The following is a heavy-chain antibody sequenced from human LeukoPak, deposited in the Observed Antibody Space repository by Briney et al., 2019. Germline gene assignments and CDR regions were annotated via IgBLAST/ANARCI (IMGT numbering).Heavy chain of an antibody. V-gene: IGHV1-2*02. CDR1: GYTFSDYY. CDR2: IKPNSGGT. J-gene: IGHJ4*02. CDR3: ARDLVARWQIDFDY. Sequence: ASVKVSCKASGYTFSDYYIHWVRQAPGQGLEWMGWIKPNSGGTNFVQKFQGRGTMTRDTSISTAYMELSSLRSDDTAVYYCARDLVARWQIDFDYWGQGTLVTVSS. D-gene: IGHD2-8*02.